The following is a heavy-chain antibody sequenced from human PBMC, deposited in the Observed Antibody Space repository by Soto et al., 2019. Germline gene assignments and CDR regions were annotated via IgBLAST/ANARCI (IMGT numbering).Heavy chain of an antibody. D-gene: IGHD5-18*01. CDR1: GGSFSGYY. CDR3: ARGERGYSYGLYYYGMDV. V-gene: IGHV4-34*01. CDR2: INHSGST. J-gene: IGHJ6*02. Sequence: SETLSLTCAVYGGSFSGYYWSWIRQRPGKGLEWIGEINHSGSTNYNPSLKSRVTISVDTSKNQFSLKLSSVTAADTAVYYCARGERGYSYGLYYYGMDVWGQGTTVTVSS.